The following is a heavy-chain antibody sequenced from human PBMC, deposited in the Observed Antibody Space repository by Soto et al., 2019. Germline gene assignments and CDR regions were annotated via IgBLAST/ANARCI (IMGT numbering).Heavy chain of an antibody. J-gene: IGHJ4*02. V-gene: IGHV3-33*01. CDR1: GFTFSSYD. Sequence: GGSLRLSCAASGFTFSSYDMHWVRQAPGKGLEWVAVIWYDGSNKYYADSVKGRFTISRDNSKNTLYLQMNSLRAEDTAVYYCATAHRKIAAAGTGFDYWGQGTLVTVSS. CDR3: ATAHRKIAAAGTGFDY. CDR2: IWYDGSNK. D-gene: IGHD6-13*01.